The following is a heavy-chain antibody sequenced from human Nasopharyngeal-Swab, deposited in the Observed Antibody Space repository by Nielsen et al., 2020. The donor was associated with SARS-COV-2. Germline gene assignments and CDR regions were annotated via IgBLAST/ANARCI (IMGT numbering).Heavy chain of an antibody. CDR1: EFTFSSYA. V-gene: IGHV3-30-3*01. J-gene: IGHJ3*02. D-gene: IGHD6-13*01. CDR3: ARARPRLSRSIAAAGLDTFDI. CDR2: MSYDGSNK. Sequence: GESLKSSCAATEFTFSSYAMHWVRQAPGKGLEGVAFMSYDGSNKYYADSVKGRFTISRDNSNNTLYLQMSSLRPEDTAVYFCARARPRLSRSIAAAGLDTFDIWGQGTMVTVSS.